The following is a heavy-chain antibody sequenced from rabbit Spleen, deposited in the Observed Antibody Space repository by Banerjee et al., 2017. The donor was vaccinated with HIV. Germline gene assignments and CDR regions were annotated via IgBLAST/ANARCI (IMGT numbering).Heavy chain of an antibody. V-gene: IGHV1S45*01. D-gene: IGHD1-1*01. CDR1: GFSFSDRDV. CDR2: INVYTGKP. CDR3: ARDLTSVVGWNFNL. Sequence: EQVEESGGDLVKPEGSLTLTCTASGFSFSDRDVMCWVRQAPGKGLQWIACINVYTGKPVYATWAKGRFTISRTSSTTVTLQMTSLTAADTATYFCARDLTSVVGWNFNLWGQGTLVTVS. J-gene: IGHJ4*01.